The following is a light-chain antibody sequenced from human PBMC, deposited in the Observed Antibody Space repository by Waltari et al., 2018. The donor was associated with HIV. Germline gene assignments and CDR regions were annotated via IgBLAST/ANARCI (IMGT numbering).Light chain of an antibody. J-gene: IGLJ2*01. V-gene: IGLV2-8*01. CDR1: RSDVGVSTH. Sequence: QSALTQPPSASGSPGQSVTISCTGPRSDVGVSTHLSWYQQHPGKAPKLMIFEVTKRPSGVPDRFSGSKSGNTASLTVSGLQAEDEAVYYCCSYAGSDVVFGGGTKLTVL. CDR3: CSYAGSDVV. CDR2: EVT.